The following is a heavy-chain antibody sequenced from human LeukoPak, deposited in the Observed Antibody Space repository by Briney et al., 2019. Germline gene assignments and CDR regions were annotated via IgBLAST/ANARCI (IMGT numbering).Heavy chain of an antibody. CDR2: INPSSGDT. V-gene: IGHV1-2*02. CDR3: AGRPDTSMVAIFDY. J-gene: IGHJ4*02. CDR1: GYTLTELS. D-gene: IGHD5-18*01. Sequence: ASVKVSCKVSGYTLTELSMHWVRQAPGQGLEWMGWINPSSGDTNYAQKFQGRVIMTGDTSISTAYMELSRLSSDDTAVYFCAGRPDTSMVAIFDYWGQGTLVTISS.